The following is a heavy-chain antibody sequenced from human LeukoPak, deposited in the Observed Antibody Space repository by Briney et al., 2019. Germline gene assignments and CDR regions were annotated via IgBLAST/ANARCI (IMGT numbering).Heavy chain of an antibody. D-gene: IGHD5-18*01. J-gene: IGHJ4*02. CDR1: GGSFSDYY. V-gene: IGHV4-34*01. CDR3: ARDRGELAAMDYFDY. Sequence: ASETLSLTCAVYGGSFSDYYWTWIRQPPGKGLEWIGEINHRGSTHYNPSLKSRVTISVDTSKNQFSLKLSSVTAADTAVYYCARDRGELAAMDYFDYWGQGTLVTVSS. CDR2: INHRGST.